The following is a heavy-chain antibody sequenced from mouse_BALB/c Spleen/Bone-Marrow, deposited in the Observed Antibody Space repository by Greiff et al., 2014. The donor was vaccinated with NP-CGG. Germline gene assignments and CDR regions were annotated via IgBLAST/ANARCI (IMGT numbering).Heavy chain of an antibody. CDR1: GYTFTSYW. CDR3: ARWGDDGTFDY. V-gene: IGHV1-7*01. D-gene: IGHD2-12*01. CDR2: INPSTGYT. Sequence: QVQLKESGAELAKPGASVEMSCKASGYTFTSYWMHWVKQRPGQGLEWIGYINPSTGYTEYNQKFKDKATLTADKSSSTAYMQLSSLTSEDSAVYYCARWGDDGTFDYWGQGTTLTVSS. J-gene: IGHJ2*01.